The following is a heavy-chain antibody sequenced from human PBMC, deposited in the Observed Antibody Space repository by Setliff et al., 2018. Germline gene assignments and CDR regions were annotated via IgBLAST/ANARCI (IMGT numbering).Heavy chain of an antibody. J-gene: IGHJ5*02. CDR3: ARHPYYYGSGTYLDNNNRWFDP. Sequence: GESLKTPCKGSGYSFSTCWIGWVRQMPGKGLEWMGIIYPGDSITRYSPSFQGQVTIPVDKSINTAYLQWSSLRASDTAIYYCARHPYYYGSGTYLDNNNRWFDPWGQGTLVTVSS. CDR1: GYSFSTCW. V-gene: IGHV5-51*01. CDR2: IYPGDSIT. D-gene: IGHD3-10*01.